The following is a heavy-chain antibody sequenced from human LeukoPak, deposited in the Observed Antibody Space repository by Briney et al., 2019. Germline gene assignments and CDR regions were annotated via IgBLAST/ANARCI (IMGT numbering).Heavy chain of an antibody. D-gene: IGHD2-2*01. CDR3: ARDLPPAPWNGMDV. CDR1: GFTFSSYA. CDR2: ISGSGGST. V-gene: IGHV3-23*01. J-gene: IGHJ6*02. Sequence: SGGSLRLSCAASGFTFSSYAMTWVRQAPGKGPEWVSTISGSGGSTYYADSVKGRFTISRDNSKNTLYLQMNSLRAEDTAVYYCARDLPPAPWNGMDVWGQGTTVTVSS.